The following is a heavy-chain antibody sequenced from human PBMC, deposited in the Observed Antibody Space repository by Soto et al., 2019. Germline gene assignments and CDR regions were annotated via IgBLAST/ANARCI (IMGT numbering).Heavy chain of an antibody. CDR1: GLPFSSYA. CDR2: ISGSGGST. Sequence: GGSLRLSCAASGLPFSSYAMSWVRQAPGKGLEWVSAISGSGGSTYYADSVKGRFTISRDNSKNTLYLQMNSLRAEDTAVYYCAKGYTYYYDSSGYYFDYWGQGTLVTVSS. D-gene: IGHD3-22*01. V-gene: IGHV3-23*01. J-gene: IGHJ4*02. CDR3: AKGYTYYYDSSGYYFDY.